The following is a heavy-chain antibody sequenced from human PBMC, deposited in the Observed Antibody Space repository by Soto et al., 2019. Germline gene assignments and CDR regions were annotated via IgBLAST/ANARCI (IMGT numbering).Heavy chain of an antibody. D-gene: IGHD6-6*01. Sequence: SMSLPCAASEFTFSSYGMHCIRQAPGKGLEWVAVIWYDGSNKYYADSVKGRFTISRDNSKSSLHLQMNSLKTDDTALYYCVRDTSSGGADVWGQGTTVTVSS. CDR3: VRDTSSGGADV. CDR1: EFTFSSYG. J-gene: IGHJ6*02. V-gene: IGHV3-33*01. CDR2: IWYDGSNK.